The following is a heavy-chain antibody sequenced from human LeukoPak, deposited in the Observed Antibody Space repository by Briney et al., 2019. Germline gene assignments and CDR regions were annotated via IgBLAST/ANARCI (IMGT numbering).Heavy chain of an antibody. Sequence: PSETLSLTCTVSGGTLSSYYWSWIRQPPGKGLEGIGYIYYSGSTNYNPSLKSRVTISVDPSTNQFSPKLSSVAAADTAVYYCARQLYYYGMDVWGQGTTVTVSS. CDR1: GGTLSSYY. J-gene: IGHJ6*02. CDR3: ARQLYYYGMDV. V-gene: IGHV4-59*08. CDR2: IYYSGST.